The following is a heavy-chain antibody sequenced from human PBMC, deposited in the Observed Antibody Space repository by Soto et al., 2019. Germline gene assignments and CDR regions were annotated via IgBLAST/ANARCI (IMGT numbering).Heavy chain of an antibody. CDR3: TRDPNGDHVGAFDF. CDR1: NFIFSTYA. Sequence: GGSLRLSCTTSNFIFSTYAMTWIRQAPGGRPEWVASIHTTGDRIAYADSLRGRFTVSRDNSENTLSLQMNSLRAEDTAIYYCTRDPNGDHVGAFDFWDQGTMVT. V-gene: IGHV3-23*01. CDR2: IHTTGDRI. D-gene: IGHD4-17*01. J-gene: IGHJ3*01.